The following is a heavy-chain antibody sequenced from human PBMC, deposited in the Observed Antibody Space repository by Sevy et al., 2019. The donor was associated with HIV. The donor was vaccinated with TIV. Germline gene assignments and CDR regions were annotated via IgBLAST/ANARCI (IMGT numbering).Heavy chain of an antibody. CDR2: ISYDGSNK. CDR3: TNHYDTGGRLDYFDY. V-gene: IGHV3-30*18. CDR1: GFTFSSYG. J-gene: IGHJ4*02. Sequence: GGSLRLSCAASGFTFSSYGMHWVRQAPGKGLEWVAVISYDGSNKYYADSVKDRFTISRDNSKNTLYLQMNSLRAEDTAIYYCTNHYDTGGRLDYFDYWGQGTLVTVSS. D-gene: IGHD3-22*01.